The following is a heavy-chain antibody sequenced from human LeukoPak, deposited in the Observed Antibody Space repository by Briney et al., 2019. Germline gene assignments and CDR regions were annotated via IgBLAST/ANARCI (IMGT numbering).Heavy chain of an antibody. Sequence: ASVKVSCKASGYTFTSYYMHWLRQAPGQGLEWMGIINPSGRSTSYAQKFQGRVTMTRDTSTSTVYMELSSLRSEDTAVYYCARVTNMWELAHWGQGTLVTVSS. D-gene: IGHD1-26*01. CDR1: GYTFTSYY. CDR3: ARVTNMWELAH. V-gene: IGHV1-46*01. J-gene: IGHJ4*02. CDR2: INPSGRST.